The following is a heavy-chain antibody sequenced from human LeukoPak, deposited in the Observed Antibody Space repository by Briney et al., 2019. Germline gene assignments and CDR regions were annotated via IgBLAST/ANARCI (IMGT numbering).Heavy chain of an antibody. CDR3: ARLQLLTLDY. J-gene: IGHJ4*02. Sequence: SETLSLTCSVSGGSISSYHWSWIRQPPGKGLEWIGYIYYSGSTNYNPSLKSRVTISVDTSKNQFSPKLRSVTAADAAVYYCARLQLLTLDYWGQGTLVTVSS. CDR2: IYYSGST. V-gene: IGHV4-59*08. D-gene: IGHD1-1*01. CDR1: GGSISSYH.